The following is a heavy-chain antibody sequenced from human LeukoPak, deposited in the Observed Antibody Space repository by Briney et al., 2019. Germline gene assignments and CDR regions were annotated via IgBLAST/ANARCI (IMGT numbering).Heavy chain of an antibody. Sequence: ASVKVSCKASGYTFTDYYMHWMRQAPGQGPEWMGWMNPTSGGTNYAQKFQGRVTMTRDTSITTAYMELSSLRSDDTAVYYCARGWQLGGDLGDAFDIWGQGTMVTVSS. J-gene: IGHJ3*02. CDR3: ARGWQLGGDLGDAFDI. CDR1: GYTFTDYY. D-gene: IGHD2-21*01. V-gene: IGHV1-2*02. CDR2: MNPTSGGT.